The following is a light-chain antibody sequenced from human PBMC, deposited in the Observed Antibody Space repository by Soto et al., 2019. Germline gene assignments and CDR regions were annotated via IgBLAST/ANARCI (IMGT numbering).Light chain of an antibody. CDR2: GAS. CDR1: QSVGGN. CDR3: QQYQSWPIT. V-gene: IGKV3-15*01. J-gene: IGKJ5*01. Sequence: EIVMTQSPATLSVSPGERPTLSCRASQSVGGNLAWYQQKPGQAPRLLISGASTRATGIPARFSGSGSGTEFTLTISSLQSEDFAVYYCQQYQSWPITFGQGTRLEIE.